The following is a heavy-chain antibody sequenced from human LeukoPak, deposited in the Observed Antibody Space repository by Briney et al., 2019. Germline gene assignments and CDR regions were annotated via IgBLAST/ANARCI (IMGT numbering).Heavy chain of an antibody. J-gene: IGHJ4*02. D-gene: IGHD3-10*01. CDR1: GGSVSNASCY. V-gene: IGHV4-61*01. Sequence: ASETLSLTCTVSGGSVSNASCYWSWIRQPPGKGLDWIGYVYYSGSTNYSPSLKSRVTVSVDTSKNQFSLKLTSVTAADTAVYYCARVRYGSGSYYFGNWGQGTLVTVSS. CDR2: VYYSGST. CDR3: ARVRYGSGSYYFGN.